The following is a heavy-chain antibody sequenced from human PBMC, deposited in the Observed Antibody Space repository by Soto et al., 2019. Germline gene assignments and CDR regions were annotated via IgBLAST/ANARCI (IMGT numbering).Heavy chain of an antibody. J-gene: IGHJ3*02. CDR2: IYYSGST. Sequence: QVQLQESGPGLVKPSETLSLTCTVSGGSISSYYWSWIRQPPGKGLEWIGYIYYSGSTNYNPSLTSRVTISVDTSKNQFSLKLSSVTAADTAVYYCARLTLDAFDIWGQGTMVTVSS. CDR1: GGSISSYY. V-gene: IGHV4-59*08. CDR3: ARLTLDAFDI.